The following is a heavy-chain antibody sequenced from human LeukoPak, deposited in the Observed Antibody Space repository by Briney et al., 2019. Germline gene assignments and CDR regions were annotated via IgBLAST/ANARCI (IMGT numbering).Heavy chain of an antibody. CDR2: MNPNSGNT. J-gene: IGHJ4*02. Sequence: ASVKVSCKASGYTFTSYDINWERQATGQGLEWMGWMNPNSGNTGNAQKFQGRVTITRDTSINTAYMELRGLRSDDTAVYYCARVDGSVDYWGQGTLVTVSS. D-gene: IGHD5-24*01. CDR3: ARVDGSVDY. V-gene: IGHV1-8*01. CDR1: GYTFTSYD.